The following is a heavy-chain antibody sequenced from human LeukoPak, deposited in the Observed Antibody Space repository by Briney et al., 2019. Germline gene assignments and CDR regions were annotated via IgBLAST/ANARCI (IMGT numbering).Heavy chain of an antibody. CDR3: AKDPYYDILTGLIDY. J-gene: IGHJ4*02. CDR1: GFTFDDYG. D-gene: IGHD3-9*01. Sequence: GGSLRLSCAASGFTFDDYGMSRVRQAPGKGLEWVSAISGSGGSTYYADSVKGRFTISRDNSKNTLYLQMNSLRAEDTAVYYCAKDPYYDILTGLIDYWGQGTLVTVSS. CDR2: ISGSGGST. V-gene: IGHV3-23*01.